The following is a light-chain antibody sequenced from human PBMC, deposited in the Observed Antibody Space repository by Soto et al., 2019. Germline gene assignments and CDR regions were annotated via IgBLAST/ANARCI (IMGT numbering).Light chain of an antibody. CDR2: AAS. CDR1: QSISKY. Sequence: RRTQYPCTLSASLEDIINITCRASQSISKYLNWYQQKPGKAPQLLIYAASSLQSGVPSRFSGSGSGTDFTLTISSLQPEDVATYYCQQSYSTPITFGQGTRLEIK. V-gene: IGKV1-39*01. J-gene: IGKJ5*01. CDR3: QQSYSTPIT.